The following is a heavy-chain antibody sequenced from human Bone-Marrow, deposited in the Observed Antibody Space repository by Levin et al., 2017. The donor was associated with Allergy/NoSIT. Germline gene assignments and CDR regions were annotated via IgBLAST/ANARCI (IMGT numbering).Heavy chain of an antibody. D-gene: IGHD3-3*01. Sequence: GGSLRLSCAVSGFTFSVYAMSWVRQAPGKGLEWVSSISPSGDYIYYADSVKGLFTISRDNAKNSLYLQMNSLRAEDTAVYYCARDYRNGYSSLGEDGLDVWGQGTTVTVSS. CDR1: GFTFSVYA. J-gene: IGHJ6*02. CDR3: ARDYRNGYSSLGEDGLDV. CDR2: ISPSGDYI. V-gene: IGHV3-21*01.